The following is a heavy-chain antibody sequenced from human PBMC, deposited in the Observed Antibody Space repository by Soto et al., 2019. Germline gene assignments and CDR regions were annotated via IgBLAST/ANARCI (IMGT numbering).Heavy chain of an antibody. CDR3: ARGPPGSTRSDAFDI. CDR2: INHSGST. Sequence: SETLSLTCAVYGGSFSGYYWSWIRQPPGKGLEWIGEINHSGSTNYNPSLKSRVTISVDTSKNQFSLKLSSVTAADTAVYYCARGPPGSTRSDAFDIWGQGTMVTVSS. D-gene: IGHD2-2*01. J-gene: IGHJ3*02. CDR1: GGSFSGYY. V-gene: IGHV4-34*01.